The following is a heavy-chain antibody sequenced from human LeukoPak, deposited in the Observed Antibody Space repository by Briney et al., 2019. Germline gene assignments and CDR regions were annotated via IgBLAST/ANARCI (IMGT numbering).Heavy chain of an antibody. CDR2: VSSSGTT. D-gene: IGHD2-8*02. CDR1: GGSISRDGHY. J-gene: IGHJ3*01. V-gene: IGHV4-31*03. Sequence: PSETLSLTCTVSGGSISRDGHYWSWIRQYPGKGLGSIGSVSSSGTTTYNPSLKSRVTISLDTSQNQFSLNLSSLPAANMAVDYCGRELVRPAFNFWGQGPMFTVSS. CDR3: GRELVRPAFNF.